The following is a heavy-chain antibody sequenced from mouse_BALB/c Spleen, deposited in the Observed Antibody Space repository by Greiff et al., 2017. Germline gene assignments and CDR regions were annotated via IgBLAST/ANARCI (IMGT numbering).Heavy chain of an antibody. V-gene: IGHV6-6*02. CDR2: IRLKSNNYAT. Sequence: DVKLQESGGGLVQPGGSMKLSCVASGFTFSNYWMNWVRQSPEKGLEWVAEIRLKSNNYATHYAESVKGRFTISRDDSKSSVYLQMNNLRAEDTGIYYCTRTYGGGSYGYWGQGTTLTVSS. CDR1: GFTFSNYW. J-gene: IGHJ2*01. D-gene: IGHD1-1*02. CDR3: TRTYGGGSYGY.